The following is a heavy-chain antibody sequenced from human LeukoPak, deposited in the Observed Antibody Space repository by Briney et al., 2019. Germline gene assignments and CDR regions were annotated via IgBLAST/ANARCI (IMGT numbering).Heavy chain of an antibody. Sequence: GGSLRLSCAASGFTFSSYSLNWVRQAPGKGLEWVSSISSSSSYIYYADSVKGRFTISRDNAKNSLYLQMNSLRAEDTAVYYCAREIGGPYYDFWSGQPLMDVWGKGTTVTVSS. D-gene: IGHD3-3*01. CDR1: GFTFSSYS. V-gene: IGHV3-21*01. CDR3: AREIGGPYYDFWSGQPLMDV. J-gene: IGHJ6*03. CDR2: ISSSSSYI.